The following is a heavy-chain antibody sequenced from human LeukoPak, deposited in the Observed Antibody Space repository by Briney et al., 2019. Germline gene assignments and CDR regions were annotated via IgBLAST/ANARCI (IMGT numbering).Heavy chain of an antibody. CDR3: AKDWTTVVTPKGYYFDS. Sequence: SGGSLRLSCAASGFSFNNYAMSWVRQAPGKGREWVSAISTTGGSTYYADSVKGRFTVSRDNSKNTLSLQMDSLRVEDTALYYCAKDWTTVVTPKGYYFDSWGQGTLVTVSS. D-gene: IGHD4-23*01. CDR1: GFSFNNYA. J-gene: IGHJ4*02. CDR2: ISTTGGST. V-gene: IGHV3-23*01.